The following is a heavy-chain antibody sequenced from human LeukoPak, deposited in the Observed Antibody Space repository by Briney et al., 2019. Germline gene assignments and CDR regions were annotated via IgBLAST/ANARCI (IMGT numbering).Heavy chain of an antibody. Sequence: SETLSLTCTVSGDSVSNGNYYWSWLRQPPGKALEWIGYIYYTGKTYYNPSLEGRVTILVDTSRNHFSVKLSSVTAADTAVYYCARYQNYYGSGDYWSQGTLVTVS. D-gene: IGHD3-10*01. CDR3: ARYQNYYGSGDY. V-gene: IGHV4-61*03. CDR2: IYYTGKT. J-gene: IGHJ4*02. CDR1: GDSVSNGNYY.